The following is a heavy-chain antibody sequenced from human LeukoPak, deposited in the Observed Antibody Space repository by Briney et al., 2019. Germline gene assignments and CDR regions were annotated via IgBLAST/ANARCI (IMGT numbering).Heavy chain of an antibody. J-gene: IGHJ3*02. D-gene: IGHD2-2*02. V-gene: IGHV1-24*01. CDR1: GYTLSVLP. CDR2: YEPYDGET. CDR3: ATRTVPTAIHSAFDI. Sequence: ASVKVSCKSSGYTLSVLPIHWVRQAPGKGLECMGGYEPYDGETFYTQEFQGRVTMTEDISTDTAYMELSSLRSDDTAMYYCATRTVPTAIHSAFDIWGQGTMVTVSS.